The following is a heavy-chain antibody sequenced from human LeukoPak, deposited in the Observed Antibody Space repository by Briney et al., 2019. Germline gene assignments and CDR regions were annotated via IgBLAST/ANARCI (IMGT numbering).Heavy chain of an antibody. V-gene: IGHV3-48*01. Sequence: GGSLRLSCAASGFSFSDHYMDWVRQAPGKGLEWVSYISSGNSNIYYADSVKGRFTISRDNAKNSLYLQMNSLRAEDTAVYYCARAFGGRGAFDIWGQGTMVTVSS. J-gene: IGHJ3*02. CDR1: GFSFSDHY. CDR2: ISSGNSNI. D-gene: IGHD2-15*01. CDR3: ARAFGGRGAFDI.